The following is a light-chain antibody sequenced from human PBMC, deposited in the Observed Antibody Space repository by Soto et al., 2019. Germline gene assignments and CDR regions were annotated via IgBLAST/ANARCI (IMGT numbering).Light chain of an antibody. CDR1: QSISNY. Sequence: DIQMTQSPSSLSASVGDRVTITCRASQSISNYINWYQQKPGRAPKLLIYAASTLQAGVPSRFSGSGSGTEFTLTISSLQPDDFATYYCQQYNSYSRTFGQGTKVEIK. CDR2: AAS. J-gene: IGKJ1*01. CDR3: QQYNSYSRT. V-gene: IGKV1-39*01.